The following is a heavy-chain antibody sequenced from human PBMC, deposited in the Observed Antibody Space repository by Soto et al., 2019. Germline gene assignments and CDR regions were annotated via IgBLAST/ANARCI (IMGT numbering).Heavy chain of an antibody. J-gene: IGHJ4*02. Sequence: SVKVSCKASGGTFSSYAISWVRQAPGQGLEWMGGIIPIFGTANYAQKFQGRVTITADESTSTAYMELSSLRSEDTAVYYCASTYYDSSGYYYGLDYWGQGTLVTVSS. CDR3: ASTYYDSSGYYYGLDY. CDR2: IIPIFGTA. V-gene: IGHV1-69*13. CDR1: GGTFSSYA. D-gene: IGHD3-22*01.